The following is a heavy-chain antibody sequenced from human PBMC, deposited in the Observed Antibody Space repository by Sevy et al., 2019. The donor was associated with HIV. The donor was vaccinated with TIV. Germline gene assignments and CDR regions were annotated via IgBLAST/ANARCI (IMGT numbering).Heavy chain of an antibody. CDR3: ARHLYSASYYGFDY. Sequence: GGSLRLSCAASGFTFSSYAMSWVRQAPGKGLEWVSTISGTGTSTFYADSVKGRFTISRDNSKTTLYLQRNGLRVEDTAVYYCARHLYSASYYGFDYWGQGTLVTVSS. V-gene: IGHV3-23*01. CDR1: GFTFSSYA. CDR2: ISGTGTST. D-gene: IGHD1-26*01. J-gene: IGHJ4*02.